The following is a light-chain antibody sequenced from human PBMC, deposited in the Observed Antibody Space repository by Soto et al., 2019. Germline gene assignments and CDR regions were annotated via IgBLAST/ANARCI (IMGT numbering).Light chain of an antibody. CDR3: QQLNSYPIT. Sequence: IQLTQSPSSLSASVGDRVTITCRASQGISSYLAWYQQKPVKAPKLLIYAEATLQSGVPSRFIGSGSGTDFTLTISSLQPEDFATYYCQQLNSYPITFGGGTKVEIK. CDR2: AEA. J-gene: IGKJ4*01. CDR1: QGISSY. V-gene: IGKV1-9*01.